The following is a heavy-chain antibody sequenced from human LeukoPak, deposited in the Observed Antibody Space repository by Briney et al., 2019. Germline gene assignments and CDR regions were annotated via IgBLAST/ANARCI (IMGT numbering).Heavy chain of an antibody. CDR2: INPNGGTT. D-gene: IGHD1-26*01. V-gene: IGHV1-46*01. J-gene: IGHJ5*02. CDR3: ARGGFGLGVGATRGLNWFDP. Sequence: ASVKVSCKSSGYSFTSHYIHWVRQAPGQGLEWMGRINPNGGTTTSAQKFQGRVTITRDTSTSTVYMELGSLRSEDTAVYYCARGGFGLGVGATRGLNWFDPRGQGTLVTVSS. CDR1: GYSFTSHY.